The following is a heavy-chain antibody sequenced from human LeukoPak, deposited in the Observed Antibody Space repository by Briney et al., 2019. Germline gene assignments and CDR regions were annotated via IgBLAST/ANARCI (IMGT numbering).Heavy chain of an antibody. D-gene: IGHD4-17*01. J-gene: IGHJ4*01. CDR3: ARNWDYCDYLVGY. CDR1: GDSVSSSSYY. V-gene: IGHV4-39*07. Sequence: KPSETLSLTCTVSGDSVSSSSYYWGAVGQPPGKGLQCIGTIYYSGITYYNPCLKSRVTISVDTSKNQFSLKLTSVTAADTAVYYCARNWDYCDYLVGYWGHGTLVTVSS. CDR2: IYYSGIT.